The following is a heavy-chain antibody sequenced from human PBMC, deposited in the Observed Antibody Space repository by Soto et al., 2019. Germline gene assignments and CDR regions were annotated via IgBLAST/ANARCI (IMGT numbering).Heavy chain of an antibody. D-gene: IGHD5-18*01. V-gene: IGHV1-69*13. J-gene: IGHJ4*02. CDR1: GGTFSSYA. Sequence: ASVKVSFKASGGTFSSYAISWVRQAPGQGLEWMGGIIPIFGTANYAQKFQGRVTITADESTSTAYMELSSLRSEDTAVYYCARDSGYSYGSLSYWGQGTLVTVSS. CDR2: IIPIFGTA. CDR3: ARDSGYSYGSLSY.